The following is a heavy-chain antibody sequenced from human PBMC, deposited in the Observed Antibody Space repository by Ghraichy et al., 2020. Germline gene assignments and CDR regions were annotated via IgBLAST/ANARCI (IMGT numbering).Heavy chain of an antibody. Sequence: GGSLRLSCAASGFTFSSYGMHWVRQAPGKGLEWVAVIWYDGSNKYYADSVKGRFTISRDNSKNTLYLQMNSLRAEDTAVYYCARGKRYSSSWYDPYYYYYGMDVWGQGTTVTVSS. V-gene: IGHV3-33*01. J-gene: IGHJ6*02. CDR3: ARGKRYSSSWYDPYYYYYGMDV. D-gene: IGHD6-13*01. CDR2: IWYDGSNK. CDR1: GFTFSSYG.